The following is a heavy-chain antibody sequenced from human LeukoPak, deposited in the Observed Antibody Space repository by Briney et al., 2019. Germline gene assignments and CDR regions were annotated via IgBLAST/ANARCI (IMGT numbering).Heavy chain of an antibody. Sequence: SETLSLTCAVYGGSFSGYYWSWIRQPPGKGLEWIGEINHSGSTNYNPSLKSRVTISVDTSKNQFSLKLSSVTAVDTAVYYCARGVAAAGTRWFDPWGQGTLVTVSS. CDR3: ARGVAAAGTRWFDP. V-gene: IGHV4-34*01. J-gene: IGHJ5*02. D-gene: IGHD6-13*01. CDR1: GGSFSGYY. CDR2: INHSGST.